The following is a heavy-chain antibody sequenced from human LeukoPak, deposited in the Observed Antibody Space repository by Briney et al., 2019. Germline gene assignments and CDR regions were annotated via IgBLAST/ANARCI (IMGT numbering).Heavy chain of an antibody. CDR3: ARAGKAKMELLLASSDAFDI. D-gene: IGHD1-26*01. J-gene: IGHJ3*02. V-gene: IGHV1-2*04. CDR2: INPNSGGT. Sequence: ASVKVSCKASGYTFTGYYMHWVRQAPGQGLEWMGWINPNSGGTNYAQKFQGWVTMTRDTSISTAYMELSRLRSDDTAVYYCARAGKAKMELLLASSDAFDIWGQGTMVTVSS. CDR1: GYTFTGYY.